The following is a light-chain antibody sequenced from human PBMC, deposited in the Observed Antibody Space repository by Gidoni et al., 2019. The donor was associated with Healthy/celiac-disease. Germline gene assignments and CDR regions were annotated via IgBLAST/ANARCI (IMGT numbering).Light chain of an antibody. CDR3: CSYAGSSTFYVV. J-gene: IGLJ2*01. CDR2: EGS. Sequence: QPALTQPASVSGSPGQSITISCTGTSSDVGSYNLVSWYQQHPGKAPKLMIYEGSKRPSGVSTRFSGSKSGNTASLTISGLQAEDEADYYCCSYAGSSTFYVVFGGGTKLTVL. CDR1: SSDVGSYNL. V-gene: IGLV2-23*03.